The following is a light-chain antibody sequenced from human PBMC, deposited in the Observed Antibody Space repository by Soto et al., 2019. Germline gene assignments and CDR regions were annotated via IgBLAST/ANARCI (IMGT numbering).Light chain of an antibody. J-gene: IGLJ1*01. Sequence: QSVLTQPPSASGSPGQSVTISCTGTSSDVGGHNYVSWYRQHPGKAPKLMIYEVTQRPSGVPDRFSGSKSGNTASLTVSGLQAEDEADYYCCSYAGNNNVFGTGTKVTLL. V-gene: IGLV2-8*01. CDR2: EVT. CDR3: CSYAGNNNV. CDR1: SSDVGGHNY.